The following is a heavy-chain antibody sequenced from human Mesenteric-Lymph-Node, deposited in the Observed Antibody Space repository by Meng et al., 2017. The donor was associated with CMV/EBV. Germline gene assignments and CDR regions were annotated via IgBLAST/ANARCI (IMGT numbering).Heavy chain of an antibody. V-gene: IGHV1-46*01. J-gene: IGHJ6*02. D-gene: IGHD3-3*01. CDR2: INPSGGST. CDR3: ARDWSDRNYEFWSGEYYYYGMDV. CDR1: GYTFTSYY. Sequence: ASVKVSCKASGYTFTSYYMHWVRQAPGQGLEWMGIINPSGGSTSYAQKFQGRVTMTRDTSTSTVYMELSSLRSEDTAVYYCARDWSDRNYEFWSGEYYYYGMDVWGQGTTVTVSS.